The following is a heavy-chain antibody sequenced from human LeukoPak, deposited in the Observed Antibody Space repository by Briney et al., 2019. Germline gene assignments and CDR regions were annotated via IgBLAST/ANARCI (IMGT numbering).Heavy chain of an antibody. CDR2: ISGDGGST. J-gene: IGHJ6*02. Sequence: GGSLRLPCAASGFTFDDYAMHWVRQAPGKGLEWVSLISGDGGSTYYADSVKGRFTISRDNSKNSLYLQMNSLRTEDTALYYCAKDGGSGSLYVFYYYGMDVWGQGTTVTVSS. V-gene: IGHV3-43*02. CDR1: GFTFDDYA. D-gene: IGHD3-10*01. CDR3: AKDGGSGSLYVFYYYGMDV.